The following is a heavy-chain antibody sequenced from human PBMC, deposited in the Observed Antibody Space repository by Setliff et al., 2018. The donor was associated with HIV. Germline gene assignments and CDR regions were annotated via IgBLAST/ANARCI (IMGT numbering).Heavy chain of an antibody. V-gene: IGHV4-31*11. J-gene: IGHJ3*02. D-gene: IGHD6-13*01. Sequence: SETLSLTCAVSGGSISRGGYYWNWIRLQPGKGLEWIGHIYYSGSTQYNPSLKSRIAIAVDTSKDQLSLTVNSVTAADTAIYYGARDRSSGSGGPNDAVDMWGPGTMVTVSS. CDR1: GGSISRGGYY. CDR2: IYYSGST. CDR3: ARDRSSGSGGPNDAVDM.